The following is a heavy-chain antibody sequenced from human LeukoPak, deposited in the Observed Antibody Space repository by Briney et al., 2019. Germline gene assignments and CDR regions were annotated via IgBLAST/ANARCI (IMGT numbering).Heavy chain of an antibody. J-gene: IGHJ4*02. CDR2: FDPEDGET. V-gene: IGHV1-24*01. D-gene: IGHD3-9*01. CDR1: GYTLTELS. Sequence: ASVKVSCKVSGYTLTELSMHWVRQAPGKGLEWMGGFDPEDGETIYAQKFQGGVTMTEDTSTDTAYMELSSLRSEDTAVYYCATNVLRYFDWPDYWGQGTLVTVSS. CDR3: ATNVLRYFDWPDY.